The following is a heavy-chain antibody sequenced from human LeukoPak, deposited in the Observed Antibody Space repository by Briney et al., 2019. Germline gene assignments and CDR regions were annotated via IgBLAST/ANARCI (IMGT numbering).Heavy chain of an antibody. CDR2: IIPILGIA. CDR1: GGTFSSYA. J-gene: IGHJ6*02. V-gene: IGHV1-69*04. CDR3: ARGLWFGEANYYGMDV. Sequence: VASVKVSCKASGGTFSSYAISWVRQAPGQGLEWMGRIIPILGIANYAQKFQGRVTITADKSTSTAYMELSSLRSEDTAVYYCARGLWFGEANYYGMDVWGQGTTVTVSS. D-gene: IGHD3-10*01.